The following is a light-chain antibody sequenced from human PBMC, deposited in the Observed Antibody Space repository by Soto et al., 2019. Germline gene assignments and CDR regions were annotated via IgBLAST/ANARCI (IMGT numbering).Light chain of an antibody. CDR2: EVS. CDR3: CSYAGSSTYV. CDR1: STDAGSYSL. Sequence: QSVLTQTASVSGSPGQSITIPCTGTSTDAGSYSLVTWYQQHPGKAPKLVIYEVSKRPSGVSNRFSGSKSGNTASLTISGLQAEDEADYYCCSYAGSSTYVFGTGTKVTVL. V-gene: IGLV2-23*02. J-gene: IGLJ1*01.